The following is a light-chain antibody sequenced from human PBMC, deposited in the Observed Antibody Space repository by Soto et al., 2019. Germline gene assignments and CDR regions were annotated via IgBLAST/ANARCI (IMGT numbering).Light chain of an antibody. CDR2: DAS. J-gene: IGKJ4*01. Sequence: EIVLTQSPATLSLSPGERATLSCRASQSVSGYLAWYQQKPGQAPRLLIYDASNRATGIPARFSGSGSGTDFTLTISSLEPEDFAIYYCQQHSKWPLTFGGGTKVEIK. CDR1: QSVSGY. CDR3: QQHSKWPLT. V-gene: IGKV3-11*01.